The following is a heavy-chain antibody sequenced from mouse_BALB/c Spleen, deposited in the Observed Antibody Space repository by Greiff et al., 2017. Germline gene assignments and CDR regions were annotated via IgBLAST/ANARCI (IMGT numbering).Heavy chain of an antibody. V-gene: IGHV1-67*01. CDR3: AQLGRGMDY. D-gene: IGHD4-1*02. Sequence: QVHVKQSGPELVRPGVSVKISCKGSSYTFTDYAMHWVKQSHAKSLEWIGVISTYYGNTNYNQKFKGKATMTVDKSSSTAYMELARLTSEDSAVYYCAQLGRGMDYWGQGTSVTVSS. J-gene: IGHJ4*01. CDR2: ISTYYGNT. CDR1: SYTFTDYA.